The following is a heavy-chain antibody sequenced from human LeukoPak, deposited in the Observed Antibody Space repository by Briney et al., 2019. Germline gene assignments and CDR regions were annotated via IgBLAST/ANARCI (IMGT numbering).Heavy chain of an antibody. D-gene: IGHD3-22*01. CDR3: AKDGYYYDSSGYYDGGYFDY. Sequence: GGSLRLSCAASGFTFSDYYMSWVRQAPGKGLEWVSGISGSAKSTYYADSVKGRFTISRDNSKNTMYLQMKSLRAEDTAEYFCAKDGYYYDSSGYYDGGYFDYWGQGTLVTVSS. V-gene: IGHV3-23*01. J-gene: IGHJ4*02. CDR2: ISGSAKST. CDR1: GFTFSDYY.